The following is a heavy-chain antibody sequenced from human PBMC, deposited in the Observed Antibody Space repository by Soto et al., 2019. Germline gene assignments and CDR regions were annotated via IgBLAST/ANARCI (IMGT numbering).Heavy chain of an antibody. Sequence: PSETLSLTCTVPGGSISSGGYSWSWIRQPPGKGLEWIGYIYHSGSTYYNPSLKSRVTISVDRSKNQFSLKLSSVTAADTAVYYCAKNPGYYYDSTGYHFDYWGQGTLVTVS. J-gene: IGHJ4*02. CDR1: GGSISSGGYS. CDR2: IYHSGST. V-gene: IGHV4-30-2*01. CDR3: AKNPGYYYDSTGYHFDY. D-gene: IGHD3-22*01.